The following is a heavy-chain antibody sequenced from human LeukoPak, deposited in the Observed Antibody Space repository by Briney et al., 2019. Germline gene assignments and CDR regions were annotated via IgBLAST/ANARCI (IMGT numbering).Heavy chain of an antibody. Sequence: PGGSLTLSCAASGFIFGTYAMSWVGQAPGRGREWVSYICSSSRTIYYADSVKGRFTISRDNAKNSLYLQMDSLRAEDTAVYYCARGLPYSSSCYRGNWFDPWGQGTLVTVSS. CDR3: ARGLPYSSSCYRGNWFDP. CDR2: ICSSSRTI. D-gene: IGHD6-13*01. V-gene: IGHV3-48*04. J-gene: IGHJ5*02. CDR1: GFIFGTYA.